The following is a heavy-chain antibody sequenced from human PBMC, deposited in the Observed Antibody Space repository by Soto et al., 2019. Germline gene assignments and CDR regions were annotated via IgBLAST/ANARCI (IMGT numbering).Heavy chain of an antibody. Sequence: QVQLVESGGGVVQPGRSLRLSCAASGFTFSSYGMHWVRQAPGKGLEWVAVIWYDGSNKYYADSVKGRFTISRDNSKNTLYLQMNSLRAEDTAVYYCARDRGSSSWLDYWGQGTLVTVSS. V-gene: IGHV3-33*01. CDR1: GFTFSSYG. CDR2: IWYDGSNK. J-gene: IGHJ4*02. CDR3: ARDRGSSSWLDY. D-gene: IGHD6-13*01.